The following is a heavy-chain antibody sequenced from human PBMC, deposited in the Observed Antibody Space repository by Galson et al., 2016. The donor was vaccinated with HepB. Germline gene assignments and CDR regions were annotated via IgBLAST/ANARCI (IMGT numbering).Heavy chain of an antibody. CDR2: INPDGTKT. D-gene: IGHD1-7*01. V-gene: IGHV3-74*01. J-gene: IGHJ4*01. Sequence: SLRLSCAASGFSSSAYWMNWVRQAPGKGLVWVSHINPDGTKTAYVDSVRGRFTFSRDNAKNTLSLQMNNLRVEDTAVYYCVRDGMGTTPYDVWGHGTLVTVSS. CDR3: VRDGMGTTPYDV. CDR1: GFSSSAYW.